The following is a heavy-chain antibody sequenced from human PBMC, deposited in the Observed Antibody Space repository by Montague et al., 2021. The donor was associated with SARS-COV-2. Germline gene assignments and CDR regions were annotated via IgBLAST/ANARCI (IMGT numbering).Heavy chain of an antibody. J-gene: IGHJ4*02. D-gene: IGHD3-3*01. CDR2: IYYSGNT. CDR1: GGSISSRSYY. Sequence: SETLSLTCTVSGGSISSRSYYWGWICQLPGKGLEWIGHIYYSGNTYYNPSLKSRATISVDTSKNQFSLKLSSVTAADTAVYYCAILVVGRTTIFGVVSRGGLDYWGQGTLVTVSS. V-gene: IGHV4-39*01. CDR3: AILVVGRTTIFGVVSRGGLDY.